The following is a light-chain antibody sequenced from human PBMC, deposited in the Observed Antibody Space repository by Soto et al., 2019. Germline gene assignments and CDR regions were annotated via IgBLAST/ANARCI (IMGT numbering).Light chain of an antibody. CDR1: QDVSND. CDR2: GAS. CDR3: LQHTYIWS. J-gene: IGKJ1*01. Sequence: DIQMTQSPPSLSACVGDRVTITCRASQDVSNDLGWFQQKPGKAPKRLIFGASNLESGVPSRFSGTGSGTEFILTITNLQPEDFATYYCLQHTYIWSFGQGTKVYIK. V-gene: IGKV1-17*02.